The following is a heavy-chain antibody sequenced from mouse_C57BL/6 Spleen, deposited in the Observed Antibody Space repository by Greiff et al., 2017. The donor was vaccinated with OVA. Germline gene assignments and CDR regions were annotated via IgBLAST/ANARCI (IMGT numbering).Heavy chain of an antibody. V-gene: IGHV10-1*01. Sequence: EVQLVESGGGLVQPKGSLKLSCAASGFSFNTYAMNWVRQAPGKGLEWVARIRSKSNNYATYYADSVKDRFTISRDDSESMLYLQMNNLKTEDTAMYYCVRPDYYGSSGFAYWGQGTLVTVSA. CDR2: IRSKSNNYAT. D-gene: IGHD1-1*01. CDR1: GFSFNTYA. J-gene: IGHJ3*01. CDR3: VRPDYYGSSGFAY.